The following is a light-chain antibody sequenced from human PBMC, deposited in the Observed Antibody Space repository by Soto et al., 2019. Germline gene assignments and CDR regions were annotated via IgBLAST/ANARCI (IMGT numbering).Light chain of an antibody. CDR2: EVS. Sequence: QSVLTQPASVSGSPGQSITISCIGTSSDVGSYNLVSWYQQHPGKAPKVLIYEVSERPSGVSNRFSGSKSGNTASLTISGLQAEDEADYYCSSYTSSSTVVFGGGTKLTVL. CDR3: SSYTSSSTVV. V-gene: IGLV2-14*02. J-gene: IGLJ2*01. CDR1: SSDVGSYNL.